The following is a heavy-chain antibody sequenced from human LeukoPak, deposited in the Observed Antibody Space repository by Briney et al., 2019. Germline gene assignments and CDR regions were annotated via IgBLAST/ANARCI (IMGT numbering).Heavy chain of an antibody. CDR3: TRPVWDTSPGAFDI. J-gene: IGHJ3*02. V-gene: IGHV1-69*01. CDR1: GGNFNTFP. CDR2: LIPLFRTA. Sequence: SVKVSCKAPGGNFNTFPCNWVRQAPGQRLEWMGGLIPLFRTANYAQKFQGRLTITADESIGTTYMELSSLTSDDTAVYYCTRPVWDTSPGAFDIWGQGTMVTVSS. D-gene: IGHD3-16*01.